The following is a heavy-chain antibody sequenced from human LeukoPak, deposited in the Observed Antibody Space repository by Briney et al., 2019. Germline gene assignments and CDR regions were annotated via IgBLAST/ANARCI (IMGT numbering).Heavy chain of an antibody. CDR2: ISSSSSYI. D-gene: IGHD1-26*01. V-gene: IGHV3-21*01. Sequence: GGSLRLSCAASGFTFSSYSMNWVRQAPGKGLEWVSSISSSSSYIYYADSVKGRFTISRDNAKNSLYLQMNSLRAEDTAVYYCAKDPRGSYSRDYYYYMDVWGKGTTVTVSS. CDR1: GFTFSSYS. CDR3: AKDPRGSYSRDYYYYMDV. J-gene: IGHJ6*03.